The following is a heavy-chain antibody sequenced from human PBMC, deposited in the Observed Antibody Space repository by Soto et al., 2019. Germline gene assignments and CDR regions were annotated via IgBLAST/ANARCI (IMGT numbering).Heavy chain of an antibody. J-gene: IGHJ4*02. V-gene: IGHV3-30*18. CDR2: ISYDGSNK. Sequence: PGGSLRLSCAASGFTFSSYGMHWVRQAPGKGLEWVAVISYDGSNKYYADSVKGRFTISRDNSKNTLYLQMNSLRAEDTAVYYCAKDRSSYYSYYFDYSGQGTLVTVSS. D-gene: IGHD3-3*01. CDR1: GFTFSSYG. CDR3: AKDRSSYYSYYFDY.